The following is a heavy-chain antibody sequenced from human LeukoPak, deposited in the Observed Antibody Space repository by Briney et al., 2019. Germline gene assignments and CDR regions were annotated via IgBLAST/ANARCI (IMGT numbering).Heavy chain of an antibody. CDR1: GGSISSCY. CDR3: ARSGGSGSPNWFDP. V-gene: IGHV4-4*07. CDR2: MYTSGST. J-gene: IGHJ5*02. Sequence: SETLSLTCTVSGGSISSCYWSWLRQPAGKGLEWVGRMYTSGSTNYNPALNSRVPMSVDTSKTQFSLKLNSVTAADTAVYYCARSGGSGSPNWFDPCGQGTLVTVSS. D-gene: IGHD3-10*01.